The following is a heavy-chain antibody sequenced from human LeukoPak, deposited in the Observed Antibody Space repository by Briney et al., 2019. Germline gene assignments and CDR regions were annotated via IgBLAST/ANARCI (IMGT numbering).Heavy chain of an antibody. Sequence: GGSLRLSCAASGFTFSDYYVTWIRQALGKGLEWVSFISGSSSYTNSADSVKGRFTISRDNAKNSLYLQMNSLRAEDTAVYYCARVGEYSGSYCDYWGQGTLVTVSS. CDR3: ARVGEYSGSYCDY. V-gene: IGHV3-11*05. J-gene: IGHJ4*02. D-gene: IGHD1-26*01. CDR1: GFTFSDYY. CDR2: ISGSSSYT.